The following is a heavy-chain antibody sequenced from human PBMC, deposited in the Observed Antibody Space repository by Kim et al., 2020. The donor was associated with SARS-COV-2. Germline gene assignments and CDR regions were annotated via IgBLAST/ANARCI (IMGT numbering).Heavy chain of an antibody. Sequence: ASVKVSCKASGYTFTSYAMHWVRQAPGQRLEWMGWINAGNGNTKYSQKFQGRVTITRDTSASTAYMELSSLRSEDTAVYYCARDRRINWNQRVLSNWFDPWGQGTLVTVSS. CDR3: ARDRRINWNQRVLSNWFDP. CDR1: GYTFTSYA. CDR2: INAGNGNT. V-gene: IGHV1-3*01. J-gene: IGHJ5*02. D-gene: IGHD1-20*01.